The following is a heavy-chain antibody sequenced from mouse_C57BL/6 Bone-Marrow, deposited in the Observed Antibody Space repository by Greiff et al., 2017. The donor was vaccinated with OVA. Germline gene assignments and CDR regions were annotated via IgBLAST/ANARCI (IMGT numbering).Heavy chain of an antibody. D-gene: IGHD1-1*01. J-gene: IGHJ2*01. CDR2: IYPRDGST. CDR3: AREPTVVAYYFDY. CDR1: GYTFTSYD. V-gene: IGHV1-85*01. Sequence: QVHVKQSGPELVKPGASVKLSCKASGYTFTSYDINWVKQRPGQGLEWIGWIYPRDGSTKYNEKFKGKATLTVDTSSSTAYMELHSLTSEDSAVYFCAREPTVVAYYFDYWGQGTTLTVSS.